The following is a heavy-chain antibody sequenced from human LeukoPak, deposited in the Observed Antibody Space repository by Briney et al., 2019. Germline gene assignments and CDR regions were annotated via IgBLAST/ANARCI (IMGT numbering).Heavy chain of an antibody. CDR1: GFTVSSNC. CDR3: ARDGPTVVIFGYFDY. J-gene: IGHJ4*02. CDR2: IYSGGGT. V-gene: IGHV3-53*05. Sequence: GGSLRLSCAASGFTVSSNCMTWVRQAPGKGLEWVSVIYSGGGTYYADSVRGRFTISRDNFKNTLYLQMSSLRVEDTAVYFCARDGPTVVIFGYFDYWGQGTLVTVSS. D-gene: IGHD4-23*01.